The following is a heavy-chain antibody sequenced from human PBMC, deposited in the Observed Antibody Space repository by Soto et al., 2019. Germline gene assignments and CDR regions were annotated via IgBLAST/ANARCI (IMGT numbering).Heavy chain of an antibody. Sequence: EVQLLESGGGLVQPGGSLRLSCAASGFTFSSYAMSWVRQAPGKGLVWVSAISGSGGSTYYAESVKGRFTISRDNSKNTLYLQMNSLRAEETAVYSCANDMSGWYDAFDIWGQGTMVTVSS. CDR2: ISGSGGST. J-gene: IGHJ3*02. V-gene: IGHV3-23*01. D-gene: IGHD6-19*01. CDR1: GFTFSSYA. CDR3: ANDMSGWYDAFDI.